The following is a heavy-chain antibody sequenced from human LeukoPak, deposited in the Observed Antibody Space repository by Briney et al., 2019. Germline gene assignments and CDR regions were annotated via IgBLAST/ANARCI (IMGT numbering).Heavy chain of an antibody. CDR1: GFTFSSYA. D-gene: IGHD3-10*01. CDR2: ISYDGSNK. J-gene: IGHJ4*02. V-gene: IGHV3-30-3*01. CDR3: ARRRLYYGSGSPPDY. Sequence: GGSLRLSCAASGFTFSSYAMHWVRQAPGKGLEWVAVISYDGSNKYYADSVKGRFTISRDNAKNSLYLQMNSLRAADTAVYYCARRRLYYGSGSPPDYWGQGTLVTVSS.